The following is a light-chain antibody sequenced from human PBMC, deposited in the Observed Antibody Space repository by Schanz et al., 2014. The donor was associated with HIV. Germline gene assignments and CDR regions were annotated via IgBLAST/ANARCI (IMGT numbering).Light chain of an antibody. CDR3: SSYGGNNNLV. Sequence: QSALTQPPSASGSPGQSVTISCTGTGSDIGGYNYVSWYQQDPGKAPKLLIYEVTKWPSGVPDRFSGSKSGNTASLTVSGLQPEDEADYYCSSYGGNNNLVFGGGTKLTVL. J-gene: IGLJ2*01. CDR1: GSDIGGYNY. CDR2: EVT. V-gene: IGLV2-8*01.